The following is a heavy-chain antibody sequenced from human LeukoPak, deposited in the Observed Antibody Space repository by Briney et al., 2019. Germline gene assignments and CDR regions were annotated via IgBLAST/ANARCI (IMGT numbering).Heavy chain of an antibody. CDR3: ARDRGYSGYGVKYYFDY. D-gene: IGHD5-12*01. V-gene: IGHV1-69*13. CDR2: IIPIFGTA. Sequence: ASVKVSCKASGGTFSSYAISWVRQAPGQGLEWMGGIIPIFGTANYAQKFQGRVTITADESTGTAYMELSSLRSEDTAVYYCARDRGYSGYGVKYYFDYWGQGTLVTVSS. CDR1: GGTFSSYA. J-gene: IGHJ4*02.